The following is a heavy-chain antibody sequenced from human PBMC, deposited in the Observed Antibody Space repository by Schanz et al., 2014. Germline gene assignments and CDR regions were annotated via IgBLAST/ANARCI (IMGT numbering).Heavy chain of an antibody. V-gene: IGHV3-48*01. D-gene: IGHD3-10*01. Sequence: EGQLAESGGGLVQPGGSLRLSCAASGFDFNSYSMNWVRQVPGKGLEWLSYIATSSSTRHYADSVKGRVTISRDNAKNSVSLQMRRLRVEDTAVYYCASGVHVSSLQKGLQFWGRGTLXIVSS. CDR3: ASGVHVSSLQKGLQF. CDR1: GFDFNSYS. J-gene: IGHJ1*01. CDR2: IATSSSTR.